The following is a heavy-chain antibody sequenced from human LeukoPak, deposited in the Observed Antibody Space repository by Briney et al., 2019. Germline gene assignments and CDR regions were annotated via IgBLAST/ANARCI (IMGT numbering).Heavy chain of an antibody. J-gene: IGHJ4*02. Sequence: KASETLSLTCTVSGGSISSSSYYWGWIRQPPGKGLEWIGSIYYSGSTYYNPSLKSRVTISVDTSKNQFSLKLSSVTAADTAVYYCARVPLGYYDSSGYDYWGQGTLVTVSS. V-gene: IGHV4-39*01. CDR3: ARVPLGYYDSSGYDY. D-gene: IGHD3-22*01. CDR2: IYYSGST. CDR1: GGSISSSSYY.